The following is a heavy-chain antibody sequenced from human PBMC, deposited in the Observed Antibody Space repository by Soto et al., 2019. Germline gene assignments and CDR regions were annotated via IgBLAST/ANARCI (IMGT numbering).Heavy chain of an antibody. V-gene: IGHV3-48*01. CDR3: GTGPVRGVPRWFDP. CDR2: ISSSSSTI. CDR1: GFTFSSYS. J-gene: IGHJ5*02. Sequence: AGGSLRLSCAASGFTFSSYSMNWVRPAPGKGLEWVSYISSSSSTIYYADSVKGRFTISRDNAKNSLYLQMNSLRAEDTAVYYCGTGPVRGVPRWFDPWGQGTLVTVSS. D-gene: IGHD3-10*01.